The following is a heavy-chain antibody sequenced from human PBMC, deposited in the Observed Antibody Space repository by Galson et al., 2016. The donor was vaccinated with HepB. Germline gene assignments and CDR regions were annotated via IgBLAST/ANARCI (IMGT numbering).Heavy chain of an antibody. Sequence: SVKVSCKASGYTFTSYDINWVRQATGQGLEWMGWMNPNSGNTGYAQKFQGRVTTTRNTSISTAYMELSSLRSEDTAVYYCARGRIKRITMIVVVKQTYYFDYWGQGTLVTVSS. J-gene: IGHJ4*02. CDR3: ARGRIKRITMIVVVKQTYYFDY. V-gene: IGHV1-8*01. CDR2: MNPNSGNT. CDR1: GYTFTSYD. D-gene: IGHD3-22*01.